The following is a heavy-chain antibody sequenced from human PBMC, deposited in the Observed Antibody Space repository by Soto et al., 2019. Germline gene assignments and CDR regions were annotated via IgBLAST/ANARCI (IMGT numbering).Heavy chain of an antibody. Sequence: GSLRLSCAASGFTFSSYSMNWVRQAPGKGLEWVSSISSSSSYIYYADSVKGRFTISRDDAKNSLYLQMNSLRAEDTAVYYCASGDVLLWFGESNFDYWGQGTLVNVSS. CDR3: ASGDVLLWFGESNFDY. J-gene: IGHJ4*02. D-gene: IGHD3-10*01. CDR1: GFTFSSYS. CDR2: ISSSSSYI. V-gene: IGHV3-21*01.